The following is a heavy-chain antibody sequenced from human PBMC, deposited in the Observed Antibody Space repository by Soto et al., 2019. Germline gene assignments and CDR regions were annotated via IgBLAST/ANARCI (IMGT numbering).Heavy chain of an antibody. J-gene: IGHJ5*02. V-gene: IGHV3-11*01. CDR1: GFTFSDYY. Sequence: QVQLVESGGGSVKPGGSLRLSCAASGFTFSDYYMSWIRQAPGKGLEWVSYISSSGSTIYYADSVKGRFTISRDNAKNSLYLQVNSLIAEDTAVYYCARVLGYIPGRLPAGVNWFDPWGQGNLVTFSS. CDR2: ISSSGSTI. D-gene: IGHD6-6*01. CDR3: ARVLGYIPGRLPAGVNWFDP.